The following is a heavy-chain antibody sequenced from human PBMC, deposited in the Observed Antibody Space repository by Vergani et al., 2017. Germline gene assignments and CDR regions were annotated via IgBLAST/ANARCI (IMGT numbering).Heavy chain of an antibody. Sequence: QVQLVQSGAEVKKPGSSVKVSCKASGGTFSSYAISWVRQAPGQGLEWMGGIIPIFGTANYAQKFQGRVTIAADESTSTAYMELSSLRSEDTAVYFCARGGPPGSSRGALFDYWGQGTLVTVSS. CDR1: GGTFSSYA. V-gene: IGHV1-69*01. CDR3: ARGGPPGSSRGALFDY. D-gene: IGHD6-6*01. CDR2: IIPIFGTA. J-gene: IGHJ4*02.